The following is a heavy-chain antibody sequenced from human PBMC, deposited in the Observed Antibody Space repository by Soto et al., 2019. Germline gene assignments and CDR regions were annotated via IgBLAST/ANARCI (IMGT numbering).Heavy chain of an antibody. Sequence: PGASLRLSSAGSGFAFSGYGMHWVLQAPGKGLEWVAVISDDGSSKYYADSVKGVFTTSRYNFNNALYLQIKSLRPKATAIYFSARDLTYADRSGYQASFDNGGWVTLATVSS. CDR3: ARDLTYADRSGYQASFDN. D-gene: IGHD3-22*01. CDR1: GFAFSGYG. J-gene: IGHJ4*02. V-gene: IGHV3-30*03. CDR2: ISDDGSSK.